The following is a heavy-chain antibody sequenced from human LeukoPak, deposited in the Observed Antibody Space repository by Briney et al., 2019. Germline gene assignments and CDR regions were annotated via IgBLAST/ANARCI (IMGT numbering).Heavy chain of an antibody. Sequence: SETLSLTCAVYGGSFSGYYWSWIRQPPGKGLEWIGEINHSGSTNYNPPLKSRVTISVDTSKNQFSLKLSSVTAADTAVYYCARGLVGDILTGYYNSPDFDYWGQGTLVTVSS. D-gene: IGHD3-9*01. CDR1: GGSFSGYY. CDR3: ARGLVGDILTGYYNSPDFDY. CDR2: INHSGST. J-gene: IGHJ4*02. V-gene: IGHV4-34*01.